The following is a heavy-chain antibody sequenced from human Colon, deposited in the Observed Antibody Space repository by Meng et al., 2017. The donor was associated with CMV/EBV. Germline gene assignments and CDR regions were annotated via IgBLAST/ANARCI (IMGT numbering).Heavy chain of an antibody. CDR2: IYSGSTTT. D-gene: IGHD6-25*01. V-gene: IGHV3-53*01. Sequence: GESLKISCAASGFPVSANYMAWFRQAPGRGLEWVSIIYSGSTTTYYAGSVKGRFTISRDNSRNILYLQMTGLRVEDTAVYYCARDPVAATDYWGQGTLVTVSS. CDR1: GFPVSANY. CDR3: ARDPVAATDY. J-gene: IGHJ4*02.